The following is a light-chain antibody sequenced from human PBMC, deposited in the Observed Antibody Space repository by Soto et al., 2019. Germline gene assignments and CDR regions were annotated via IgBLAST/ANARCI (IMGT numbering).Light chain of an antibody. J-gene: IGKJ1*01. Sequence: EVVMTQSPGTLCVSPGERATLSCRASQNVNSNLAWYQHKPGQAPRLLIYGASTRATGIPARFSGSGSGTEFTLTISSRQSEDFAIYYCQQHDNWPPWTFGQGNKVEIK. V-gene: IGKV3-15*01. CDR2: GAS. CDR1: QNVNSN. CDR3: QQHDNWPPWT.